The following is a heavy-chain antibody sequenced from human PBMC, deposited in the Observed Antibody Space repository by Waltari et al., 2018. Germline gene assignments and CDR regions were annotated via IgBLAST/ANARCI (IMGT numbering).Heavy chain of an antibody. CDR2: ISTIGEST. V-gene: IGHV3-48*03. D-gene: IGHD3-16*01. J-gene: IGHJ6*03. CDR1: GFAFSSSE. CDR3: ARVGGYYYYYMDV. Sequence: EVQLVESGGGLVQPGGSLRLSCVASGFAFSSSEMHWVRQAPGKALEWMSYISTIGESTHYADSVNCRFTISRDNAKSSLYLQMSSLRAEDTAVYYCARVGGYYYYYMDVWGKGTTVTVSS.